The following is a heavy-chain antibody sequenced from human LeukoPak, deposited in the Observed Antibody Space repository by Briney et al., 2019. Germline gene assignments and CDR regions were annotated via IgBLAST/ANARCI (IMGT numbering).Heavy chain of an antibody. CDR2: ISAYNGNT. V-gene: IGHV1-18*01. D-gene: IGHD3-10*01. CDR1: GYTFTSYG. Sequence: ASVKVSCNASGYTFTSYGISWVRQAPGQGLEWMGWISAYNGNTNYAQKLQGRVTMTTDTSTSTAYMELRSLRSDDTAVYYCARVFITMVRGVIRNWFDPWGQGTLVTVSS. J-gene: IGHJ5*02. CDR3: ARVFITMVRGVIRNWFDP.